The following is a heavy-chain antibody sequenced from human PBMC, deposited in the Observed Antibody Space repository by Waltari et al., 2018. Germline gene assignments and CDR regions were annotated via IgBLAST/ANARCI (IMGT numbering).Heavy chain of an antibody. CDR3: ASEPFYAR. CDR2: MNPNSGNT. CDR1: GYTFATYD. Sequence: QVQLVQSGAEVKKPGASVRVSCTASGYTFATYDINWVRQAPGQGLEYMGCMNPNSGNTGYGQKFQGRLTFTGDTSISTAYMELSSLTSEDTAVYYCASEPFYARWGQGTLVTVSS. D-gene: IGHD2-2*01. V-gene: IGHV1-8*02. J-gene: IGHJ4*02.